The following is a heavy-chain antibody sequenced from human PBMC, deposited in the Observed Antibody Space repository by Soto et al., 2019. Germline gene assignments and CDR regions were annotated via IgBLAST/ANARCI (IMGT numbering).Heavy chain of an antibody. D-gene: IGHD3-9*01. CDR2: IDSRDSYT. Sequence: PGESLKISCKASGYYFSNYWISWVRQMPGKGLEWMGRIDSRDSYTDYNPSFQGRITISAEKSIGTVYLQWSTLRASDSGMYYWARLGNDVLTGRCGMDVWGQGTRVTVSS. CDR1: GYYFSNYW. CDR3: ARLGNDVLTGRCGMDV. J-gene: IGHJ6*02. V-gene: IGHV5-10-1*01.